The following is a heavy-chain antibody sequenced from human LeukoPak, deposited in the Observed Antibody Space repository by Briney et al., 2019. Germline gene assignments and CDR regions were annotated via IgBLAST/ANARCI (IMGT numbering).Heavy chain of an antibody. D-gene: IGHD6-19*01. CDR1: GGSISSYY. V-gene: IGHV4-59*08. J-gene: IGHJ5*02. CDR3: ARLNSGKQSKGAVAGTSGDWFDP. CDR2: IYYSGST. Sequence: SETLSLTCTVSGGSISSYYWSWIRQPPGKGLEWIGYIYYSGSTNYNPSLKSRVTISVDTSKNQFFLKLSSVTAADTAVYYCARLNSGKQSKGAVAGTSGDWFDPWGQGTLVTVSS.